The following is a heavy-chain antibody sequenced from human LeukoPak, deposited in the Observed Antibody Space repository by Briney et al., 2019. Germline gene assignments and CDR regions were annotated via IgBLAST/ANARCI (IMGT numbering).Heavy chain of an antibody. Sequence: ASVKVSCKASGYTFTSYGISWVRQAPGQGLEWMGWISAYNGNTNYAQKLQGRVTMTTDTSTSTACMELRSLRSDDTAVYYCARNYGSYLAFDIWGQGTMVTVSS. J-gene: IGHJ3*02. CDR3: ARNYGSYLAFDI. CDR1: GYTFTSYG. V-gene: IGHV1-18*01. CDR2: ISAYNGNT. D-gene: IGHD1-26*01.